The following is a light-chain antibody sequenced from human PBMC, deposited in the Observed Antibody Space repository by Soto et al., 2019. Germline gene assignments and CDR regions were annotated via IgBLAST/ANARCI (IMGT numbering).Light chain of an antibody. Sequence: EIVLTQSPATLSLSPGGRATLSCRASPSISSYLAWYQQKPGQAPRLLIYDASNRATGIPARFSGSGSGTDFTLTISSLEPEDSAVYYCQQRSNWPLTFGPGTKVDIK. V-gene: IGKV3-11*01. CDR2: DAS. CDR3: QQRSNWPLT. CDR1: PSISSY. J-gene: IGKJ3*01.